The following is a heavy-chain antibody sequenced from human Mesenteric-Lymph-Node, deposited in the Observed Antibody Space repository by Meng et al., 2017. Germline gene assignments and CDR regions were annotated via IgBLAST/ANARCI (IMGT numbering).Heavy chain of an antibody. Sequence: GESLKISCAASGFSFSSYAMHWVRQAPGKGLEWVAIISYDGSNKYYADSVKGRFTISRDYSKNTLYLQMNSLRAEDTAVYYCARVGDLAAAGCSDFWGQGTLVTVSS. CDR3: ARVGDLAAAGCSDF. J-gene: IGHJ4*02. CDR1: GFSFSSYA. CDR2: ISYDGSNK. D-gene: IGHD6-13*01. V-gene: IGHV3-30*04.